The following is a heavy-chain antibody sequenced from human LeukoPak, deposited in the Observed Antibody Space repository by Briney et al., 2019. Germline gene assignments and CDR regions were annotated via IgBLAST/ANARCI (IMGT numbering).Heavy chain of an antibody. V-gene: IGHV4-39*07. J-gene: IGHJ4*02. CDR1: DGSISSSSYY. D-gene: IGHD6-13*01. Sequence: ASETLSLTCTVSDGSISSSSYYWGWIRQSPGKGLEWIGSIFYTGSSYYKPSLKSRVTISGDTSKNQFSLKLNSVTAADTAVYYCARVLKSSRWYFGIDYWGQGTLVTVSP. CDR2: IFYTGSS. CDR3: ARVLKSSRWYFGIDY.